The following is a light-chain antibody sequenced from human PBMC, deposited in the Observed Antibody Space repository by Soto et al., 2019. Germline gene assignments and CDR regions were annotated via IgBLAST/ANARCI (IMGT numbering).Light chain of an antibody. J-gene: IGKJ1*01. V-gene: IGKV3-20*01. CDR2: GAS. CDR3: QQYGSSPPT. CDR1: QTVTSSY. Sequence: EIVLTQSPGTLSLSPGERATLSCRASQTVTSSYLAWYQQKPGQAPRLLIYGASSRATGIPDRLSGSGSGTDFTLTISRLEPEDFAVYYCQQYGSSPPTFGQGTKVDIK.